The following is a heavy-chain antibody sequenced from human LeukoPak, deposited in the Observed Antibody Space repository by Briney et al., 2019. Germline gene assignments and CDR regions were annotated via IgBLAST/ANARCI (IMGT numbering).Heavy chain of an antibody. Sequence: QPGRSLRLSCAASGFTFSYYAMHWVRQAPGKGLEWVAVISYDGSNEYYADSVKGRFTISRDNSKNTLSLQMNTLRPEDTAVYYCAKIIAVAEVGDYWGQGTLVTVSS. CDR1: GFTFSYYA. D-gene: IGHD6-19*01. CDR3: AKIIAVAEVGDY. V-gene: IGHV3-30-3*01. J-gene: IGHJ4*02. CDR2: ISYDGSNE.